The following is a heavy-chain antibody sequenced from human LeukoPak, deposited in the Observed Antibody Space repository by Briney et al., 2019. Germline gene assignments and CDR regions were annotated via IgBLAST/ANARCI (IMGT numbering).Heavy chain of an antibody. CDR2: TSYRSKWYR. D-gene: IGHD3-10*01. CDR1: GDSVSSNSAA. J-gene: IGHJ3*02. Sequence: SQTLSLTCAISGDSVSSNSAAWNWIRQSPSRGLEWLGRTSYRSKWYRDYAVSVKSRIFINPDTSKNQVSLQLNSVTPEDTAVYYCAREFTVVGGVVNAFDIWGQGTMVTVSS. CDR3: AREFTVVGGVVNAFDI. V-gene: IGHV6-1*01.